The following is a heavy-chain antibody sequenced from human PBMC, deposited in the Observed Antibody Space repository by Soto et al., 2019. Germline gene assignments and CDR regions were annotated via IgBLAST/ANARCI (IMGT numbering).Heavy chain of an antibody. Sequence: QVQLVQSGAEVKKPGASVKVSCKASGYTFTSYYMHWVRQAPGQGLEWMGIINPSGGSKSYAQKFQGRVTMTRDTSTSTVYMELSSLRSEDTAVYYCAGAALDCSGGSCYYYYGMDVWGQGTTVTVSS. CDR2: INPSGGSK. V-gene: IGHV1-46*01. J-gene: IGHJ6*02. CDR3: AGAALDCSGGSCYYYYGMDV. D-gene: IGHD2-15*01. CDR1: GYTFTSYY.